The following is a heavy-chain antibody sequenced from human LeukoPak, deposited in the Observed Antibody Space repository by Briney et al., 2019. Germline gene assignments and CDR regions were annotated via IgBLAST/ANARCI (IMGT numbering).Heavy chain of an antibody. CDR1: GGSFSGYY. V-gene: IGHV4-34*01. D-gene: IGHD3-10*01. CDR3: ARWSSRITMVRGVKSGSYYYYGMDV. J-gene: IGHJ6*02. CDR2: INHGGST. Sequence: PSETLSLTCAVYGGSFSGYYWSWIRQPPGKGLEWIGEINHGGSTNYNPSLKSRVTISVDTSKNQFSLKLSSVTAADTAVYYCARWSSRITMVRGVKSGSYYYYGMDVWGQGTTVTVSS.